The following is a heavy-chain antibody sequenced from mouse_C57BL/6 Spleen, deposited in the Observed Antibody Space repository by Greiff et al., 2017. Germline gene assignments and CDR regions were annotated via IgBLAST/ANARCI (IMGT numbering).Heavy chain of an antibody. D-gene: IGHD1-1*01. J-gene: IGHJ2*01. V-gene: IGHV7-3*01. Sequence: EVKVEESGGGLVQPGGSLSLSCAASGFTFTDYYMSWVRQPPGKALEWLGFIRNKANGYTTEYSASVKGRFTISRDNSQSILYLQMNALRAEDSATYYCARSPNYYGSSYLDYWGQGTTLTVSS. CDR3: ARSPNYYGSSYLDY. CDR1: GFTFTDYY. CDR2: IRNKANGYTT.